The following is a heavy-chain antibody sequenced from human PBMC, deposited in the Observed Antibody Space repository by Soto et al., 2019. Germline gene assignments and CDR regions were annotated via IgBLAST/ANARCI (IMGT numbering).Heavy chain of an antibody. CDR2: ISYDGSNK. D-gene: IGHD4-4*01. V-gene: IGHV3-30*18. CDR1: GFTFSSYG. CDR3: AKRRRTVTRNYYYGMDV. Sequence: GGSLRLSCSAPGFTFSSYGMHWVRQAPGKGLEWVAVISYDGSNKYYADSVKGRFTISRDNSKNTLYLQMNSLRAEDTAVYYCAKRRRTVTRNYYYGMDVWGQGTTVTVSS. J-gene: IGHJ6*02.